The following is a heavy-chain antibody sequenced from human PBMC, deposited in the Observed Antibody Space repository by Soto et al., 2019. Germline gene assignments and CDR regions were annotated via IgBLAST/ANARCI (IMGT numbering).Heavy chain of an antibody. J-gene: IGHJ6*02. CDR2: IWYDGSNK. CDR1: GFTFSSYG. D-gene: IGHD2-21*01. V-gene: IGHV3-33*01. CDR3: ARDEEIGLLGGMDV. Sequence: QVQLVESGGGVVQPGRSLRLSCAASGFTFSSYGMHWVRQAPGKGLEWVAVIWYDGSNKYYADSVKGRFTISRDNSKNTLYLQMNSLRAEDTAVYYCARDEEIGLLGGMDVWGQGTTVTVSS.